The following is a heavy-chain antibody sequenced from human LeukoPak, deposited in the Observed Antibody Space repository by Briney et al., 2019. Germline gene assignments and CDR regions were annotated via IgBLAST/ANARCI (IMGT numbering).Heavy chain of an antibody. V-gene: IGHV3-30*18. CDR2: ISYDGSNK. Sequence: PGGSLRLSCAASGFTFSSYGMHWVRQAPGKGLEWVAVISYDGSNKYYADSVKGRFTISRDDSKNTLYLQMNSLRVEDTAVYYCAKDGGLWVSAHWGDSWGRGTLVTVSS. CDR3: AKDGGLWVSAHWGDS. D-gene: IGHD7-27*01. CDR1: GFTFSSYG. J-gene: IGHJ4*02.